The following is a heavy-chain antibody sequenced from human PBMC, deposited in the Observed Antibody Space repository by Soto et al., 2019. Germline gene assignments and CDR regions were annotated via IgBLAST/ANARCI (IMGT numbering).Heavy chain of an antibody. V-gene: IGHV1-18*01. J-gene: IGHJ6*02. CDR2: ISGYNGDT. Sequence: QGHLVQSGAEVKKRGTSVKVSCKASGYTFTKYGISWVRQAPGQGLEWMGWISGYNGDTNYAQNLQGRVTMTIDTSTSTAYMELRSLTSDDTAVYYCAKNGQPPYYYYGLDVWGQGTTVTVSS. CDR3: AKNGQPPYYYYGLDV. CDR1: GYTFTKYG. D-gene: IGHD2-8*01.